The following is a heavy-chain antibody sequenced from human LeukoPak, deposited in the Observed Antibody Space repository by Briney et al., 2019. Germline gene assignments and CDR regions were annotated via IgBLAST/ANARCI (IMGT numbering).Heavy chain of an antibody. CDR1: GFTFGKYW. CDR3: ARDVDTSNHMSIFDP. J-gene: IGHJ5*02. CDR2: IKLDGSVK. V-gene: IGHV3-7*03. D-gene: IGHD3-3*02. Sequence: GGSLRLSCVASGFTFGKYWMSWVRQAPGKGLEWMANIKLDGSVKNYVDSVKGRFTISRDNTKNSLYLQMNSLRAEDTAVYSCARDVDTSNHMSIFDPWGQGTLVTVSS.